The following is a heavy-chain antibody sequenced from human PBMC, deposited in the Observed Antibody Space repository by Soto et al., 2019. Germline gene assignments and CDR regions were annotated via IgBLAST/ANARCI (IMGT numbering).Heavy chain of an antibody. CDR2: MNPGSGDT. D-gene: IGHD3-16*01. CDR1: GYSFTNNY. J-gene: IGHJ5*02. Sequence: VSVKVSCKASGYSFTNNYVSWVRQATGQGLEWMGWMNPGSGDTGYAQKFQGRVTMTRDISIATAYMELSSLRSDDTAIYYCARMETFGSLNWFDPWGQGTLVTVSS. V-gene: IGHV1-8*01. CDR3: ARMETFGSLNWFDP.